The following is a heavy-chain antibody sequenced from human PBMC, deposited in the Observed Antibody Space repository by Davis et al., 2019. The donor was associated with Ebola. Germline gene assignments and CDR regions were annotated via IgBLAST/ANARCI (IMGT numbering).Heavy chain of an antibody. J-gene: IGHJ6*03. CDR2: IYPGDSDT. CDR3: ARQVVPAAKNSYYYYMDV. CDR1: GYSFTSYW. V-gene: IGHV5-51*01. Sequence: GESLKISCKGSGYSFTSYWIGWVRQMPGKGLEWMGIIYPGDSDTRYSPSFQGHVTISADKSISTAYLQWSSLKASDTAMYYCARQVVPAAKNSYYYYMDVWGKGTTVTVSS. D-gene: IGHD2-2*01.